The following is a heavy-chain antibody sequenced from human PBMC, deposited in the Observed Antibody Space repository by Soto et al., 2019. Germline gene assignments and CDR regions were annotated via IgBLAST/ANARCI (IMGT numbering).Heavy chain of an antibody. V-gene: IGHV1-69*13. CDR1: GYTFTSYG. D-gene: IGHD3-9*01. CDR2: IIPIFGTA. J-gene: IGHJ6*02. CDR3: ARAGYDILTGYYRYYYYGMDV. Sequence: QVQLVQSGAEVKKPGASVKVSCKASGYTFTSYGISWVRQAPGQGLEWMGGIIPIFGTANYAQKFQGRVTITADESTSTAYMELSSLRSEDTAVYYCARAGYDILTGYYRYYYYGMDVWGQGTTVTVSS.